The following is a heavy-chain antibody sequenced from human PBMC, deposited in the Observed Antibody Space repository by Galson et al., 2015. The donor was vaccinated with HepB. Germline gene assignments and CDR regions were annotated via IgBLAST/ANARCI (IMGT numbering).Heavy chain of an antibody. Sequence: SETLSLTCAVYGGSFSGYYWSWIRQPPGKGLEWIGEINHSGSTNYNPSLKSRVTISVDTSKNQFSLKLSSVTAADTAVYYCARGRLRAARPGLRVYYYYMDVWGKGTTVTVSS. J-gene: IGHJ6*03. V-gene: IGHV4-34*01. CDR1: GGSFSGYY. CDR3: ARGRLRAARPGLRVYYYYMDV. D-gene: IGHD6-6*01. CDR2: INHSGST.